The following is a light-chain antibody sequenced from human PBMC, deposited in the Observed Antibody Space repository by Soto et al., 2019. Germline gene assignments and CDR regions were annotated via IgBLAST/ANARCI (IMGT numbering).Light chain of an antibody. J-gene: IGLJ1*01. Sequence: QSLLTVPPSASWTPGQIVAISCCGSSSNIGSNTVTWYQGLPGTAPNLLIYSTSQRSSGVPRRFSGSKSGASASLSISGLQSEDEADYYCAAWDDRLDVYVFGTGAKVAVL. CDR1: SSNIGSNT. CDR2: STS. CDR3: AAWDDRLDVYV. V-gene: IGLV1-44*01.